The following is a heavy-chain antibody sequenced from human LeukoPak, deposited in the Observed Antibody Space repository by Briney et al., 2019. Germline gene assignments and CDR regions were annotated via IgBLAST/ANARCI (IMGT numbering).Heavy chain of an antibody. J-gene: IGHJ4*02. Sequence: PSETLSLTCAVYGGSFSGYYWSWIRQPPGKGLEWIGEINHSGSTNYNPSLKSRVTISVDTSKNQFSLKLSSVTAVDTAVYYCARGCRLAYQLLSRAFDYWGQGTLVTVSS. D-gene: IGHD2-2*01. CDR1: GGSFSGYY. V-gene: IGHV4-34*01. CDR3: ARGCRLAYQLLSRAFDY. CDR2: INHSGST.